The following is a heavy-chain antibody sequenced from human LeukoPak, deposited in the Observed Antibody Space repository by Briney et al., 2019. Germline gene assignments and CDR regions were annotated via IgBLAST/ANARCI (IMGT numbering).Heavy chain of an antibody. CDR1: GGSISSYY. J-gene: IGHJ5*02. Sequence: SETLSLTCTVSGGSISSYYWSWIRQPAGKGLEWIGRIYTSGSTNYNPSLKSRVTMSVDTSKNQFSLKLSSVTAADTAVYYCARDLIVGATKDWFDPWGQGALVTVSS. CDR3: ARDLIVGATKDWFDP. D-gene: IGHD1-26*01. CDR2: IYTSGST. V-gene: IGHV4-4*07.